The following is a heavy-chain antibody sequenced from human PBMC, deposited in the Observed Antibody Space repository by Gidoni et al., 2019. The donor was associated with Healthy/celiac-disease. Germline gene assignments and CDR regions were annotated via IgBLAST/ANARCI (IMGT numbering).Heavy chain of an antibody. CDR2: INSDGSST. J-gene: IGHJ4*02. Sequence: SRINSDGSSTSYADSVKGRFTISRDNAKNTLYLQRNRLRAEDTAVYYCAVRGYSYGNFDYWGQGTLVTVSS. CDR3: AVRGYSYGNFDY. V-gene: IGHV3-74*01. D-gene: IGHD5-18*01.